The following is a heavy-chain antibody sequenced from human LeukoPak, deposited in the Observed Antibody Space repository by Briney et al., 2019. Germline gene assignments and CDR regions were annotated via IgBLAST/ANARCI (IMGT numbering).Heavy chain of an antibody. D-gene: IGHD5-18*01. CDR3: ARDLTAGQEYFST. J-gene: IGHJ1*01. CDR2: IIPIFGTA. V-gene: IGHV1-69*05. Sequence: ASVKVSCKASGGTFSSYAISWVRQAPGQGLEWMGGIIPIFGTANYAQKFQGRITITTDESTSTAYMELSSLRSEDTAVYYCARDLTAGQEYFSTGARAPWSPSPQ. CDR1: GGTFSSYA.